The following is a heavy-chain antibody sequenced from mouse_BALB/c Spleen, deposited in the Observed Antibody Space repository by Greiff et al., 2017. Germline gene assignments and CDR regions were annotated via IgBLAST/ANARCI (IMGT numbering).Heavy chain of an antibody. CDR2: IDPANGNT. J-gene: IGHJ4*01. D-gene: IGHD2-14*01. CDR1: GFNIKDTY. Sequence: EVKLVESGAELVKPGASVKLSCTASGFNIKDTYMHWVKQRPEQGLEWIGRIDPANGNTKYDPKFQGKATITADTSSNTAYLQLSSLTSEDTAVYYCALPYYRYDAMDYWGQGTSVTVSS. V-gene: IGHV14-3*02. CDR3: ALPYYRYDAMDY.